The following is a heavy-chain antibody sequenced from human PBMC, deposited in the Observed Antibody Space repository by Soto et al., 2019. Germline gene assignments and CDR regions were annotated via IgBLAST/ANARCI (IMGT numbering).Heavy chain of an antibody. CDR3: ARDGPYYYASRMDV. D-gene: IGHD3-10*01. CDR2: LHSGGDT. Sequence: EVQLVESGGGLVQPGGSLRLSCVASGIPVSSNYMTWVRQAPGKGLEWVSVLHSGGDTYYANSVKGRFTISRHDSTNTVFLQMTSLTAEDTAVYYCARDGPYYYASRMDVWGQGPTVTVSS. CDR1: GIPVSSNY. J-gene: IGHJ6*02. V-gene: IGHV3-53*04.